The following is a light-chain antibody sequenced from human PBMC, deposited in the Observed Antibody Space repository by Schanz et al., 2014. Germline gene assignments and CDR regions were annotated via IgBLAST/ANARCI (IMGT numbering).Light chain of an antibody. Sequence: QSVLTQSPSAPASLGASVKLTCTLSSGHSIYAIAWRQQQPEKGPRHLMKLNIDGSHSKGDGIPERFSGSSSGTERYLTISSLQSEDEADYYCETWDSDSPVVFGGGTKLTVL. CDR3: ETWDSDSPVV. V-gene: IGLV4-69*01. CDR2: LNIDGSH. J-gene: IGLJ2*01. CDR1: SGHSIYA.